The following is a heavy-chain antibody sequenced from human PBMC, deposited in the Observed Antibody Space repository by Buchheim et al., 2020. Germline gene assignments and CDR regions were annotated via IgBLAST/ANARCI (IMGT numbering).Heavy chain of an antibody. CDR1: GGSISTSTFY. CDR2: IYYSGTT. D-gene: IGHD3-3*01. Sequence: QLQLQQSGPGPVKSSETLSLICTVSGGSISTSTFYWAWIRQPPGKGLEYIGTIYYSGTTYYNPSLKSRVTMSIDTSKNQFSLKLSSVTAADTAVYYCARSAVDDFWSGYYYPYWGQGTL. J-gene: IGHJ4*02. CDR3: ARSAVDDFWSGYYYPY. V-gene: IGHV4-39*07.